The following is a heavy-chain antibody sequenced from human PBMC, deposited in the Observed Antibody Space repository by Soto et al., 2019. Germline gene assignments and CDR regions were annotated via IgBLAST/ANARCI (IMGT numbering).Heavy chain of an antibody. D-gene: IGHD3-10*01. Sequence: KASETLSLTCAVYGGSFSGYYWSWIRQPPGKGLEWIGEINHSGSTNYNPSLKSRVTISVDTSKNQFSLKLSSVTAADTAVYYCARPNGYYGSGSYHPFDYWGQGTLVTVSS. CDR3: ARPNGYYGSGSYHPFDY. CDR1: GGSFSGYY. CDR2: INHSGST. V-gene: IGHV4-34*01. J-gene: IGHJ4*02.